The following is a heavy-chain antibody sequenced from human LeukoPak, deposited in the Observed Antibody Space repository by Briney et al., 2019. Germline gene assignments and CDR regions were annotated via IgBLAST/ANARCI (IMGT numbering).Heavy chain of an antibody. CDR2: ISAYNGNT. CDR3: ARDDIVAPRGY. Sequence: ASVKVSCKASGYTFTSYGISSVRHAPGQGLEWMGWISAYNGNTNYAQKLQGRVTMTTDTSTSTAYMELRSLRSDDTAVYYCARDDIVAPRGYWGQGTLVTVSS. J-gene: IGHJ4*02. V-gene: IGHV1-18*01. CDR1: GYTFTSYG. D-gene: IGHD5-12*01.